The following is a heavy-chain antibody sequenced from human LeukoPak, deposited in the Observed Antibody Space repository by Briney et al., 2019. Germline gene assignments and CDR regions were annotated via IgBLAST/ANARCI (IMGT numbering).Heavy chain of an antibody. CDR2: INHSGST. V-gene: IGHV4-34*01. CDR1: GGSFSGYY. D-gene: IGHD6-19*01. CDR3: ASTGYSSGWYRFNRFDY. Sequence: SETLSLTCAVYGGSFSGYYWSWIRQPPGKGLEWIGEINHSGSTNYNPSLKSRVTISVDTSKNQFSLELSSVTAADTAVYYCASTGYSSGWYRFNRFDYWGQGTLVTVSS. J-gene: IGHJ4*02.